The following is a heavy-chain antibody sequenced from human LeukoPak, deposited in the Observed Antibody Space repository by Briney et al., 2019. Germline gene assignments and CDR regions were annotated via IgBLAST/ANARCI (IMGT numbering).Heavy chain of an antibody. V-gene: IGHV3-49*04. CDR3: TTTRTITSIWYYFDY. CDR1: GFTFGDFA. J-gene: IGHJ4*02. Sequence: GGSLRLSCTGSGFTFGDFALGWVRQSLGEGLEWVGFIRSKAYGGTTEYAASVKGRFTISRDDSKSITYLQMNSLKSEDAAVYYCTTTRTITSIWYYFDYWGQGALVTVSS. D-gene: IGHD6-13*01. CDR2: IRSKAYGGTT.